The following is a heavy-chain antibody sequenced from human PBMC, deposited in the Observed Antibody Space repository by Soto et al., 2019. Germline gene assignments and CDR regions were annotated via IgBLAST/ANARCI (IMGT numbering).Heavy chain of an antibody. CDR3: ASRLWSNWFDP. CDR2: ISSSSSYI. J-gene: IGHJ5*02. Sequence: GGSLRLSCAASGFTFSSYSMNWVRQAPGKGLEWVSSISSSSSYIYYADSVKGRFTISRDNAKNSLYLQMNSLRAEDTAVYNCASRLWSNWFDPWGQGTLVTVSS. D-gene: IGHD3-10*01. CDR1: GFTFSSYS. V-gene: IGHV3-21*01.